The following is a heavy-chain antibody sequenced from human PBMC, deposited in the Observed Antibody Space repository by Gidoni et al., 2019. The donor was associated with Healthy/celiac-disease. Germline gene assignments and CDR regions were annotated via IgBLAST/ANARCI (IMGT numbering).Heavy chain of an antibody. D-gene: IGHD3-22*01. Sequence: QVQLVQSGAEVKKPGASVKVSCKASGYTFTGYYMHWVRQAPGQGLEWMGWINPNSGGTNYAQKFQGRVTMTRDTSISTAYMELSRLRSDDTAVYYCAREGYDSSGYYSRYAFDIWGQGTMVTVSS. CDR1: GYTFTGYY. J-gene: IGHJ3*02. CDR2: INPNSGGT. V-gene: IGHV1-2*02. CDR3: AREGYDSSGYYSRYAFDI.